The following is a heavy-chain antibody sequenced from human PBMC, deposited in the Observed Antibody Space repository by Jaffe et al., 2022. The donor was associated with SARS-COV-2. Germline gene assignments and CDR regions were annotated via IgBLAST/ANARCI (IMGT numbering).Heavy chain of an antibody. Sequence: EVQLVESGGGLVQPGGSLRLSCAASGFIFSTYTINWVRQSPGKGLEWVSSISSSSTPYYADSVKGRFTISGDSAKNSLYLHMNSLRAEDTAVYYCARRSDYFDLWGQGVLVTVSS. CDR3: ARRSDYFDL. CDR2: ISSSSTP. V-gene: IGHV3-48*04. CDR1: GFIFSTYT. J-gene: IGHJ4*02.